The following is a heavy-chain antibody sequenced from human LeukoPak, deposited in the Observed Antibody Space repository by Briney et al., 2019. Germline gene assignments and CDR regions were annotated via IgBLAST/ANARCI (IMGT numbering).Heavy chain of an antibody. D-gene: IGHD6-6*01. CDR3: ARDRYSSSSYFDY. CDR2: IIPIFGTA. Sequence: SVKVSCKASGGTFSSYAISWVRQAPEQGLEWMGGIIPIFGTANYAQKFQGRVTITADESTSTAYMELSSLRSEDTAVYYCARDRYSSSSYFDYWGQGTLVTVSS. V-gene: IGHV1-69*13. CDR1: GGTFSSYA. J-gene: IGHJ4*02.